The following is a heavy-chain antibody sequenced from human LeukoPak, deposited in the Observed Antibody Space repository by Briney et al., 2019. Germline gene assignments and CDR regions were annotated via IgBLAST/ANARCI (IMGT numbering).Heavy chain of an antibody. J-gene: IGHJ4*02. D-gene: IGHD1-7*01. CDR1: GFIFDTYG. CDR2: IKQDGSEK. V-gene: IGHV3-7*01. CDR3: ARDGEDLELLL. Sequence: GGSLRLSGEAAGFIFDTYGMLWVRQAPGKGLEWVANIKQDGSEKYYVDSVKGRFTISRDNAKNSLYLQMNSLRAEDTAVYYCARDGEDLELLLWGQGTLVTVSS.